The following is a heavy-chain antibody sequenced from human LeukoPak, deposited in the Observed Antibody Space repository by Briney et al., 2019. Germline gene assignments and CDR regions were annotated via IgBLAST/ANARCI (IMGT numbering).Heavy chain of an antibody. Sequence: SQTLSLTCAISGDSVSSNSAAWNWIRHSPSKGLEWLGRTYYRSKWYNDYAVSVKSRITINPDTSKNQFSLQLNSVTPEDTALYYCARGGSYSSSGGFFDYWGQGTLVTVSS. CDR2: TYYRSKWYN. D-gene: IGHD6-13*01. CDR1: GDSVSSNSAA. V-gene: IGHV6-1*01. CDR3: ARGGSYSSSGGFFDY. J-gene: IGHJ4*02.